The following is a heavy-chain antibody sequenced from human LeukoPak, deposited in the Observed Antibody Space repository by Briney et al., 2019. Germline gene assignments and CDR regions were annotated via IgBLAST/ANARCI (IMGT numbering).Heavy chain of an antibody. V-gene: IGHV4-39*07. CDR3: ARGALITGTTGWFDP. Sequence: PSETLSLTCTVSGGSISSSSYYWGWIRQPPGKGLEWIGSIYYSGSTYYNPSLKSRVTISVDTSKNQFSLKLSSVTAADTAVYYCARGALITGTTGWFDPWGQGTLVTVSS. CDR1: GGSISSSSYY. J-gene: IGHJ5*02. D-gene: IGHD1-20*01. CDR2: IYYSGST.